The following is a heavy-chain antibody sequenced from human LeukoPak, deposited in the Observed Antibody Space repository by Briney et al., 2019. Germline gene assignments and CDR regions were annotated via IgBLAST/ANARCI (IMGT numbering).Heavy chain of an antibody. D-gene: IGHD5-24*01. V-gene: IGHV1-8*01. J-gene: IGHJ4*02. CDR3: ARGFGLEMAATP. Sequence: ASVKVSCKASGYTFTSYDINWVRQATGQGVEWMGWMNPNSGNTGYAQKFQGRVTMTRNTSISTAYMELSSLRSEDTAVYYCARGFGLEMAATPWGQGTLVTVSS. CDR2: MNPNSGNT. CDR1: GYTFTSYD.